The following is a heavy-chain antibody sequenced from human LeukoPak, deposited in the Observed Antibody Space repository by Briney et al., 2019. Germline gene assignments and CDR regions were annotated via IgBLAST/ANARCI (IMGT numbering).Heavy chain of an antibody. Sequence: SETLSLTCAVSGGSISSSNWWSWVRQPPGKGLEWIGEIYHSGSTNYNPSLKSRVTISVDKSKNQFSLKLSSVTAADTAVYYCARVGSGSYYDAFDIWGQGTMVTVSS. J-gene: IGHJ3*02. CDR3: ARVGSGSYYDAFDI. D-gene: IGHD3-10*01. CDR1: GGSISSSNW. V-gene: IGHV4-4*02. CDR2: IYHSGST.